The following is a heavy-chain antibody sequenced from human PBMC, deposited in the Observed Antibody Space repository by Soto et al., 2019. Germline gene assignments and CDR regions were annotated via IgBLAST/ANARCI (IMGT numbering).Heavy chain of an antibody. CDR2: IYSGGST. J-gene: IGHJ4*02. Sequence: EVQLVESGGGLVQPGGSLRLSCAASGFTVSSNYMSWVRQAPGKGLGWVSVIYSGGSTYYADSVKGRFTISRDNSKNTLYLQMNSLRAEDTAVYYCARSTFVDSRRATLAGYWGQGTLVTVSS. CDR3: ARSTFVDSRRATLAGY. D-gene: IGHD6-19*01. V-gene: IGHV3-66*01. CDR1: GFTVSSNY.